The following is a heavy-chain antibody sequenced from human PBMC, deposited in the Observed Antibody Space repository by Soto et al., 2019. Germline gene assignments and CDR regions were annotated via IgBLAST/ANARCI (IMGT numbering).Heavy chain of an antibody. V-gene: IGHV3-30*04. CDR2: ISYDDGRNK. CDR1: GFTFSRYP. Sequence: GGSLRLSCAASGFTFSRYPMHWVRQAPGKGLEWMAAISYDDGRNKYYADSVKGRFTISRDNSKNMVDLQLNSLSAEDTAVYYCARGRVSSGSPYTSSDYWGQGALVTVSS. CDR3: ARGRVSSGSPYTSSDY. D-gene: IGHD3-10*01. J-gene: IGHJ4*02.